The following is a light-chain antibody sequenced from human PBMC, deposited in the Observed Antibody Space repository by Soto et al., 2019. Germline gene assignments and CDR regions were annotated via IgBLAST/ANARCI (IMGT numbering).Light chain of an antibody. J-gene: IGKJ4*01. Sequence: DIQLTQSPSSLSASVGDRVTITCRTSQSISNYLNWYQQKPGKVPKLLIYAASSLQSGVPSRFSGSGSGTDFTLTIRSLQPEDFATYYCQQRYSAPLTFGGGTKVEIK. CDR3: QQRYSAPLT. CDR2: AAS. V-gene: IGKV1-39*01. CDR1: QSISNY.